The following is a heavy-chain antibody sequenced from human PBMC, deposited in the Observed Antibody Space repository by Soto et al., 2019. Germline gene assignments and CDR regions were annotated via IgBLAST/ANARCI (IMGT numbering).Heavy chain of an antibody. Sequence: EVQLVESGGGLVQPGGSLRLSCAASGFTFSDHYMYWVRQPQGKGREWVGGIRNKANSYTTEYAASVKGRFTISRDDSMNSLYLQMNSLKTEDTAVYYCATLRFFPYYFDYWGQGTLVTVSS. CDR2: IRNKANSYTT. CDR3: ATLRFFPYYFDY. CDR1: GFTFSDHY. J-gene: IGHJ4*02. V-gene: IGHV3-72*01. D-gene: IGHD3-3*01.